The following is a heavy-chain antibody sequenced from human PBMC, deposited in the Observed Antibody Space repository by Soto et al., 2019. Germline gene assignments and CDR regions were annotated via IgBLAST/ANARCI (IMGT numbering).Heavy chain of an antibody. V-gene: IGHV1-18*04. CDR1: GYTFTSYG. CDR3: ARVSAPDVCSGYYTGIGSPWFDP. CDR2: ISAYNGNT. J-gene: IGHJ5*02. Sequence: ASVKVSCKASGYTFTSYGISWVRQAPGQGLEWMGWISAYNGNTNYAQKLQGRVTMTTDTSTSTAYMELRSLRSDDTAVYYCARVSAPDVCSGYYTGIGSPWFDPWGQGTLVTVSS. D-gene: IGHD3-3*01.